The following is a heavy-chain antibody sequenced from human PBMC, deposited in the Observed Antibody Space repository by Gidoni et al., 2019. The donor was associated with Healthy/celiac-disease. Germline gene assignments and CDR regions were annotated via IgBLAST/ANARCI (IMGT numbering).Heavy chain of an antibody. D-gene: IGHD2-2*02. V-gene: IGHV1-18*01. CDR1: GYTFTSYG. CDR2: ISAYNGNT. Sequence: QVQLVQSGAEVTKPGASVKVSCKASGYTFTSYGRSWVRQAPGQGLEWMGWISAYNGNTNYAQKVQGRVTMTTDTSTSTAYMELRSLRSDDTAVYYCARGCSSTSCYKRYYFDYWGQGTLVTVSS. CDR3: ARGCSSTSCYKRYYFDY. J-gene: IGHJ4*02.